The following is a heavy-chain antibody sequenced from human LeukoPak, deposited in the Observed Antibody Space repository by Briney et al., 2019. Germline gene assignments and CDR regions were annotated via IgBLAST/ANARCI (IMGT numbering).Heavy chain of an antibody. V-gene: IGHV3-48*04. CDR1: GFTFSTYR. CDR3: ARRLDSSGFASDY. CDR2: ISSSSGTM. J-gene: IGHJ4*02. D-gene: IGHD3-22*01. Sequence: GRSLRLSCAASGFTFSTYRMSWVRQAAGKGLEWVSYISSSSGTMYYADSVRGRFTISRDNAKHSLYLQMNSLRAEDTAVYFCARRLDSSGFASDYWGQGTLVTVSS.